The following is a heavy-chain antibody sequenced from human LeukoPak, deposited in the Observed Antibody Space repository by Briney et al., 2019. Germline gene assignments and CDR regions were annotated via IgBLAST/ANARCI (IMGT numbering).Heavy chain of an antibody. V-gene: IGHV4-39*07. CDR2: IYYSGST. CDR1: GGSISSSSYY. Sequence: PSEALSLTCTVSGGSISSSSYYWGWIRQPPGKGLEWIGSIYYSGSTYYNPSLKSRVTISVDTSKNQFSLKLSSVTAADTAVYYCARENYYYGSGYYWGQGTLVTVSS. J-gene: IGHJ4*02. D-gene: IGHD3-10*01. CDR3: ARENYYYGSGYY.